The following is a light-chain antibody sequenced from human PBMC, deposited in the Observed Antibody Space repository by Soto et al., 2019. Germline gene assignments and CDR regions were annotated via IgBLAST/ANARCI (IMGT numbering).Light chain of an antibody. CDR3: QNYNCAPWT. CDR2: AAS. Sequence: DIQMTQSPSSLSASVGDRVTITCRASQGISTYLVWYQQKPGTVPKLLIFAASTLQSVVPSRFSGSGSGTDFTLTISSLQPEDCATYYCQNYNCAPWTFGQGTKVEIK. J-gene: IGKJ1*01. CDR1: QGISTY. V-gene: IGKV1-27*01.